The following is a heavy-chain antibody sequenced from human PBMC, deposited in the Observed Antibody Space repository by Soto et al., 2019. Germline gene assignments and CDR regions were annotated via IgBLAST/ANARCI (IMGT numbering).Heavy chain of an antibody. CDR2: ISSSSSSI. CDR3: ANQDLVVVVATTCYDFDI. CDR1: GFTFSSYS. J-gene: IGHJ3*02. D-gene: IGHD2-15*01. V-gene: IGHV3-48*01. Sequence: GGSLRLSCAASGFTFSSYSMTWVRQAPGKGLEWVSSISSSSSSIYYADSVKGRFTISRDNAKNSLYLHMNSLRAEDTAVYYCANQDLVVVVATTCYDFDIWGQGTMVTVS.